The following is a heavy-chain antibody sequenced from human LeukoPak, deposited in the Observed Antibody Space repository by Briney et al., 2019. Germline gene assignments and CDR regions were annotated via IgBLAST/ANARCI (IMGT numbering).Heavy chain of an antibody. Sequence: PSETLSLTCTVSGGSISSYYWSWIRQPPGKGLEWIGYMYYSGSTNYDPSLKSRVTISVDTSKNQFSLKLSSVTAADTAMYYCARQNTMDGGVITFDNWGQGTLVTVSS. CDR3: ARQNTMDGGVITFDN. CDR2: MYYSGST. J-gene: IGHJ4*02. D-gene: IGHD3-10*01. V-gene: IGHV4-59*01. CDR1: GGSISSYY.